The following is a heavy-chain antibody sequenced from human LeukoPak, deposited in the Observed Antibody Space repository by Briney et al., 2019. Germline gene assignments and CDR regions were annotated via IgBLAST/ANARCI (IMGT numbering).Heavy chain of an antibody. CDR1: GFPFSSYA. V-gene: IGHV3-23*01. J-gene: IGHJ6*02. D-gene: IGHD3-10*01. CDR2: ICVSGGST. Sequence: SRGPLPLSCASSGFPFSSYAMGWVRPGPRKGLEWVSAICVSGGSTYSADSVKGRFTISRDNSKNTLCLQMTRLRAEATAVYSLANRKDMVRGVSTDYYYYGMDVWGQGTTVTVSS. CDR3: ANRKDMVRGVSTDYYYYGMDV.